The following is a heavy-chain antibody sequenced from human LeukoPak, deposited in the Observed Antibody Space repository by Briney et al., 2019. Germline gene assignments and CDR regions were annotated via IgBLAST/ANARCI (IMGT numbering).Heavy chain of an antibody. Sequence: SVKVSCKASGGTFSSYAISWVRQAPGQGLEWMGGIIPIFGTANYAQKFQGRVTITADESTSTAYMELSSLRSEDTAVYYCARDRALYSSSWHTILDYWGQGTLVTVSS. CDR2: IIPIFGTA. D-gene: IGHD6-13*01. CDR1: GGTFSSYA. J-gene: IGHJ4*02. CDR3: ARDRALYSSSWHTILDY. V-gene: IGHV1-69*01.